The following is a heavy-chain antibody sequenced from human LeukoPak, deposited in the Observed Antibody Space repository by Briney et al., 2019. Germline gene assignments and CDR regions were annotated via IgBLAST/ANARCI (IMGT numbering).Heavy chain of an antibody. CDR1: GFTFSSYA. Sequence: GRSLRLSCAASGFTFSSYAMHWVRQAPGKGLEWVAVISYDGSNKYYADSVKGRFTISRDNSENTLYLQMNSLRAEDTAVYYCARDHPHSFIGYGMDVWGQGTTVTVSS. CDR3: ARDHPHSFIGYGMDV. D-gene: IGHD3-16*02. J-gene: IGHJ6*02. CDR2: ISYDGSNK. V-gene: IGHV3-30-3*01.